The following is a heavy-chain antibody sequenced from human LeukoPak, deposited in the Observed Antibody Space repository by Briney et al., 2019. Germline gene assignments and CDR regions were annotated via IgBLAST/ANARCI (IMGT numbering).Heavy chain of an antibody. CDR1: GGTFSSYA. CDR2: IIPIFGTA. J-gene: IGHJ5*02. CDR3: AREATPGNWFDP. V-gene: IGHV1-69*05. D-gene: IGHD2-15*01. Sequence: SVKVSCKASGGTFSSYAISWVRQAPGQGLEWMGGIIPIFGTANYAQKFQGRVTITTDESTSTAYMELSSLRSEDTAVYCCAREATPGNWFDPWGQGTLVTVSS.